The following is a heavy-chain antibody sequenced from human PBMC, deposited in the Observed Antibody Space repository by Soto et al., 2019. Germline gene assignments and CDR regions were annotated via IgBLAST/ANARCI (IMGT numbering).Heavy chain of an antibody. CDR3: ARDLRLGYYFDY. CDR2: IWYDGSNK. Sequence: QVQLVESGGGVVQPGSSLRLSCAASGFTFSSYGMHWVRQAPGKGLEWVAVIWYDGSNKYYADSVKGRFTISRDNSKNTLYLQMNSLRAEDTAVYYCARDLRLGYYFDYWGQGTLVTVSS. D-gene: IGHD5-12*01. CDR1: GFTFSSYG. J-gene: IGHJ4*02. V-gene: IGHV3-33*01.